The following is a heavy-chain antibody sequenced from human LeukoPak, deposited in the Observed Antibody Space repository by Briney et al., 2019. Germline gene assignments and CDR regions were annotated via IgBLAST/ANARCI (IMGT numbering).Heavy chain of an antibody. D-gene: IGHD3-22*01. CDR2: IYHSGST. V-gene: IGHV4-59*12. CDR3: ANYYDSSGYYLT. Sequence: SETLSLTCTVSGGSISSYYWSWIRQPPGKGLEWIGYIYHSGSTYYNPSLKSRVTISVDRSKNQFSLKLSSVTAADTAVYYCANYYDSSGYYLTWGQGILVTVSS. CDR1: GGSISSYY. J-gene: IGHJ4*02.